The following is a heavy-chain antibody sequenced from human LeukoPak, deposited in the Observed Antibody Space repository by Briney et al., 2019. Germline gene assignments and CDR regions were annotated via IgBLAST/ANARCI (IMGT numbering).Heavy chain of an antibody. D-gene: IGHD2-2*01. V-gene: IGHV1-2*02. J-gene: IGHJ5*02. CDR1: GYTFTGYY. CDR3: ARYVIVVVPGESVIPADWFDP. CDR2: INPNSGGT. Sequence: ASVKVSCKASGYTFTGYYMHWVRQAPGQGLEWMGWINPNSGGTNYAQKFQGRVTMTRDTSISTAYMELSRLRSDDTAVYYCARYVIVVVPGESVIPADWFDPWGQGTLVTVSS.